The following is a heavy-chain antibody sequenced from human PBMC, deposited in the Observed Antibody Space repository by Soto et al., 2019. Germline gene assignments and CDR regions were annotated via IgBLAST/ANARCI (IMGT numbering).Heavy chain of an antibody. D-gene: IGHD6-13*01. CDR2: ITSSSGGT. CDR3: AKLTAA. Sequence: PRLSCAASGFTFSAYVMIWVRQAPGNGLEWVSSITSSSGGTYYADSVKGRFTVSRDNSKNTVYLQMNSLRDENTAVYYCAKLTAAWGQGTLVTVSS. CDR1: GFTFSAYV. J-gene: IGHJ4*02. V-gene: IGHV3-23*01.